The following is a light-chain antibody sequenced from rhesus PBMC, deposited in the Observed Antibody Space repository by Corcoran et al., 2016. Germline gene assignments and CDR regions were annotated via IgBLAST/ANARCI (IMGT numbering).Light chain of an antibody. CDR3: QQYDNSPRT. Sequence: DIQMTQSPSSLSASVGDRVTITCRASQGISNWLAWDQQKPGKAPKLLIYRASNLETGVPSRFSGSGSGPDFTLTISSLQPEDIATYYCQQYDNSPRTFGQGTKLEIK. V-gene: IGKV1-69*01. J-gene: IGKJ1*01. CDR1: QGISNW. CDR2: RAS.